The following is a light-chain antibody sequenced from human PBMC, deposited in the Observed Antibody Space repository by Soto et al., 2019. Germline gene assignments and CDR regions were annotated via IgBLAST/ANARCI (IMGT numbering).Light chain of an antibody. CDR1: QSVSKNY. V-gene: IGKV3-20*01. CDR3: QQYGSSGT. CDR2: GAS. J-gene: IGKJ1*01. Sequence: EILLTQSPGTLSLSPGERATLSWGGSQSVSKNYLAWYQQKPGHAPSLLIYGASNRATGIPDSLSGSASGTDFTLTISRLEPEDFAVYYCQQYGSSGTFGQGTKVDIK.